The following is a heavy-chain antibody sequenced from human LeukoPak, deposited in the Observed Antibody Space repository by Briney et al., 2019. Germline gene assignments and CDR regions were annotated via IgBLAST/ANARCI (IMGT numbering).Heavy chain of an antibody. CDR3: AKDFYDSSGYLLDY. CDR1: GFTFSSYA. CDR2: ISGSGGST. D-gene: IGHD3-22*01. J-gene: IGHJ4*02. V-gene: IGHV3-23*01. Sequence: GGSLRLSCAASGFTFSSYAMSWVRQAPGKGLEWVSTISGSGGSTYYADSVKGRFTISRDNSKNTLFLQMNSLRAEDTAVYYCAKDFYDSSGYLLDYWGQGTLVTVSS.